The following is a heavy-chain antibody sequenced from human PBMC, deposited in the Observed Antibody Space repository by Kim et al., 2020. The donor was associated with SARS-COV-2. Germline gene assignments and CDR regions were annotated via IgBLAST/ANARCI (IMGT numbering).Heavy chain of an antibody. CDR3: ASGYAFPLRELDF. CDR2: ITAGKGDT. V-gene: IGHV1-3*01. D-gene: IGHD2-2*03. CDR1: GYTFTSYA. Sequence: ASVKVSCKTSGYTFTSYAIHWVRQAPGQSLEWMGWITAGKGDTKYSQRFQGRVAITRDISATTAYMELTSLRSEDTAVYYCASGYAFPLRELDFWGQGTLVTVAS. J-gene: IGHJ4*02.